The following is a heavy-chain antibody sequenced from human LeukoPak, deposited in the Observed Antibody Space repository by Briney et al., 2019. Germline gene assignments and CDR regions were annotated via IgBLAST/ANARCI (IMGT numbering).Heavy chain of an antibody. D-gene: IGHD2-8*02. CDR3: ARDTRATGVHEY. J-gene: IGHJ4*02. CDR1: GFTFSSHW. Sequence: PGGSLRLSCADSGFTFSSHWMSWVRQAPGKGLEWVANIKQDGSQKFYADSVKGRFTISRDSTQNSIYLQMNSLRAGDTAVYYCARDTRATGVHEYWGQGTLVTVSS. V-gene: IGHV3-7*05. CDR2: IKQDGSQK.